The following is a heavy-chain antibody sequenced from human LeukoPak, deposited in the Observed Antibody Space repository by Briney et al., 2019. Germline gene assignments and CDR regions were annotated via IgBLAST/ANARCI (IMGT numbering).Heavy chain of an antibody. D-gene: IGHD4-11*01. J-gene: IGHJ4*02. CDR2: IKEDGSEK. Sequence: GGSLRLSCAASGFPFSNFHMSWVRQAPGKGLGWVANIKEDGSEKYYVDSVKGRFTISRDNAKNSLYLQMNSLRAEDTAVYYCARGRRDYSNWGYYFVYWGQGTLVTVSS. CDR3: ARGRRDYSNWGYYFVY. V-gene: IGHV3-7*01. CDR1: GFPFSNFH.